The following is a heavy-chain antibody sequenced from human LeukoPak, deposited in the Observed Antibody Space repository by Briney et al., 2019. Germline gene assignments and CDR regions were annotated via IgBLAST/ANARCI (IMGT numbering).Heavy chain of an antibody. V-gene: IGHV1-24*01. J-gene: IGHJ4*02. CDR3: ARASPGYNWNSDYFDY. CDR1: GYTLTELS. D-gene: IGHD1-7*01. CDR2: FDPEDGET. Sequence: ASVKVSCKVSGYTLTELSMHWVRQAPGKGLEWMGGFDPEDGETIYAQKFQGRVTMTEDTSTDTAYMELSSLRSEDTAVYYCARASPGYNWNSDYFDYWGQGTLVTVSS.